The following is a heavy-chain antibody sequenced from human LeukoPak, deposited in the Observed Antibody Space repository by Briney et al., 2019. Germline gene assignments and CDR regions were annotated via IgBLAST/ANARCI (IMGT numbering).Heavy chain of an antibody. CDR3: ARHGYDILTGSI. J-gene: IGHJ3*02. V-gene: IGHV4-59*08. CDR1: GGSISSYY. Sequence: SETLSLTCTVSGGSISSYYWSWIRQPPGEGLEWIGYIYYSGNTNYNPSLKSRVTISVDTSKNQFSLRLSSVTAADTAVYYCARHGYDILTGSIWGQGTMVTVSS. D-gene: IGHD3-9*01. CDR2: IYYSGNT.